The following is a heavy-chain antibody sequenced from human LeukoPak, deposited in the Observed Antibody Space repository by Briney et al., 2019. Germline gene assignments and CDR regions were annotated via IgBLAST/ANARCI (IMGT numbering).Heavy chain of an antibody. CDR2: IYYSGST. V-gene: IGHV4-59*08. CDR3: ARRRDLFDY. Sequence: TSDPVPHTCTVSGRSISSYYWRWIRQPPAKGLEWIAYIYYSGSTNHNPSLKSRITISVASSNNQFPMKLSSATAAYAAVYCCARRRDLFDYWGQGTLVTVSS. D-gene: IGHD3/OR15-3a*01. J-gene: IGHJ4*02. CDR1: GRSISSYY.